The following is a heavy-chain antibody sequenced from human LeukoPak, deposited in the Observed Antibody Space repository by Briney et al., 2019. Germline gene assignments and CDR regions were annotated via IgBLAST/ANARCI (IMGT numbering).Heavy chain of an antibody. CDR3: ARHIQAPAAPMDV. CDR2: IYYSGST. J-gene: IGHJ6*03. CDR1: GGSISRYY. Sequence: SETLSLTCTVSGGSISRYYWSWLRQPPGKGLEWIGYIYYSGSTNYSPSLKSRVTISVDTSKNQFSLKLSSVTAADTAVYYCARHIQAPAAPMDVWGKGTTVTVSS. D-gene: IGHD2-2*01. V-gene: IGHV4-59*08.